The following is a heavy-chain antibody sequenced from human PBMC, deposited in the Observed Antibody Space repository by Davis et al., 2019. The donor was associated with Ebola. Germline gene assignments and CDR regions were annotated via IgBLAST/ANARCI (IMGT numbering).Heavy chain of an antibody. D-gene: IGHD6-13*01. CDR2: ISGSGGST. Sequence: GGSLRLSCAASGFTFSSYAMSWVRQAPGKGLEWVSAISGSGGSTYYADSVKGRFTISRDNSKNSLYLQMNSLRAEDTALYYCAKDTGYSSSWYGGGMDVWGQGTTVTVSS. CDR1: GFTFSSYA. J-gene: IGHJ6*02. V-gene: IGHV3-23*01. CDR3: AKDTGYSSSWYGGGMDV.